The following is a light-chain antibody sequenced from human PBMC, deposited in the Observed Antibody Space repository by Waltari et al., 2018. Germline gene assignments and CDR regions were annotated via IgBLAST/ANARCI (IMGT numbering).Light chain of an antibody. CDR3: QQLNSYPLT. Sequence: DIQLTQSPSFLSASAGDSVTITCRARQDINKDLMWYLQKPGKAPKLLIYSASTLQSGVPSRFGGSGSGTEFSLTITSLQPEDFATYYCQQLNSYPLTFGGGTKVEIK. J-gene: IGKJ4*01. V-gene: IGKV1-9*01. CDR1: QDINKD. CDR2: SAS.